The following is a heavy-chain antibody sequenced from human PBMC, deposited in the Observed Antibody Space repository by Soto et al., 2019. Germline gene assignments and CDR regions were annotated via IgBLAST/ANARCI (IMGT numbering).Heavy chain of an antibody. V-gene: IGHV1-3*01. CDR1: GYSFTKYG. CDR3: ARTDCSSTSCYNYYYYGMDV. J-gene: IGHJ6*02. D-gene: IGHD2-2*01. Sequence: ASVKVSCKTSGYSFTKYGLHWVRQAPGQRLEWMGWINPGNGDTKYSQKFQGRVTITRDTSATTAYMELSSLRSEDSAVFYCARTDCSSTSCYNYYYYGMDVWGQGTTVTVSS. CDR2: INPGNGDT.